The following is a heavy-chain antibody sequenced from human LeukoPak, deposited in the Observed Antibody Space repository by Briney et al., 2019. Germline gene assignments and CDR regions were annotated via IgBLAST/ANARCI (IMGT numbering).Heavy chain of an antibody. D-gene: IGHD3-3*01. CDR2: INHSGST. CDR1: GFSFTTYA. V-gene: IGHV4-34*01. Sequence: LRLSCAASGFSFTTYAMHWVRQAPGKGLEWIGEINHSGSTNYNPSLKSRVTISVDTSKNQFSLKLSSVTAADTAVYYCARGQLRYHDFWSGYYTPVGDNWFDPWGQGTLVTVSS. J-gene: IGHJ5*02. CDR3: ARGQLRYHDFWSGYYTPVGDNWFDP.